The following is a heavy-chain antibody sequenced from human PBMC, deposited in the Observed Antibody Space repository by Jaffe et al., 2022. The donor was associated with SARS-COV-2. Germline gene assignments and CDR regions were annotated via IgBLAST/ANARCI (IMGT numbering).Heavy chain of an antibody. CDR1: GFTFSSYA. V-gene: IGHV3-23*01. CDR3: AKWSCSSTSCPDYYYYGMDV. CDR2: ISGSGGST. J-gene: IGHJ6*02. Sequence: EVQLLESGGGLVQPGGSLRLSCAASGFTFSSYAMSWVRQAPGKGLEWVSAISGSGGSTYYADSVKGRFTISRDNSKNTLYLQMNSLRAEDTAVYYCAKWSCSSTSCPDYYYYGMDVWGQGTTVTVSS. D-gene: IGHD2-2*01.